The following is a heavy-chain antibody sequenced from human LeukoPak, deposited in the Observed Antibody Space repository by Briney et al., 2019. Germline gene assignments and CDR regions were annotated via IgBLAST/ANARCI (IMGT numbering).Heavy chain of an antibody. Sequence: GASVKVSCKASGYTFTGYYMHWVRQAPGQGLEWMGWINPNSGGTEYAQKFQGRVTMTRDTSISTAYMELSRLSSDDTAVYYCARAYYYADSGHQSGCWGQGTPVTVSS. CDR2: INPNSGGT. D-gene: IGHD3-22*01. CDR3: ARAYYYADSGHQSGC. J-gene: IGHJ4*02. V-gene: IGHV1-2*02. CDR1: GYTFTGYY.